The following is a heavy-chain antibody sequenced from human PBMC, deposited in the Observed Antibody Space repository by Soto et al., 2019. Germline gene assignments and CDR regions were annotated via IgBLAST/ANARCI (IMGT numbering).Heavy chain of an antibody. CDR3: ARHQSELLWFGESSSERRPEFYFDY. Sequence: PGESLKISCKGSGYSFTSYWIGWVRQMPGKGLEWMGIIYPGDSDTRYSPSFQGQVTISADKSISTAYLQWSSLKASDTAMYYCARHQSELLWFGESSSERRPEFYFDYWGQGTLVTVSS. J-gene: IGHJ4*02. CDR1: GYSFTSYW. V-gene: IGHV5-51*01. D-gene: IGHD3-10*01. CDR2: IYPGDSDT.